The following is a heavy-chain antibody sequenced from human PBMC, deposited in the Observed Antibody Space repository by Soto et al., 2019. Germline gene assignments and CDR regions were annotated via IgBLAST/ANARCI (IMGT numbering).Heavy chain of an antibody. CDR1: GDSFSTHA. Sequence: AFVKFSGKTAGDSFSTHAMHWGRQEKGQSLEWIGWINGGTGQTRYSQRFQDRVTMTRDTPASTANMELTSLTSEDTAVYYCARGKGMEENYHYCGLDIWGQANTVSGSS. D-gene: IGHD1-1*01. CDR2: INGGTGQT. J-gene: IGHJ6*02. V-gene: IGHV1-3*01. CDR3: ARGKGMEENYHYCGLDI.